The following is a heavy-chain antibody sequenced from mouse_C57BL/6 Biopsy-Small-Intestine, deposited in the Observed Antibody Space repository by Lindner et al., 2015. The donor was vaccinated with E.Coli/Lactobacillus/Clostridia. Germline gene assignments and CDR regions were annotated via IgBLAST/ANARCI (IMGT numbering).Heavy chain of an antibody. J-gene: IGHJ3*01. CDR2: FNPYNDGT. D-gene: IGHD2-5*01. Sequence: VQLQESGPVLVKPGASVKMSCKASGYTFTDYYMNWVKQSHGKSLEWIGVFNPYNDGTRYNQKFKGKATLTVDKSSSTAYMELNSLTSEDSAVYYCARMGYSNLWFAYWGQGTLVTVSA. V-gene: IGHV1-19*01. CDR3: ARMGYSNLWFAY. CDR1: GYTFTDYY.